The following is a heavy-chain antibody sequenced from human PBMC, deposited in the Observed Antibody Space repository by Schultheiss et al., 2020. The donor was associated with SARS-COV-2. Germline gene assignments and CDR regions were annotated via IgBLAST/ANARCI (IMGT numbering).Heavy chain of an antibody. J-gene: IGHJ6*02. V-gene: IGHV4-59*01. CDR1: GGSISDYY. CDR3: ARAGSVGCSSTSCSYGMDV. D-gene: IGHD2-2*01. CDR2: IYYSGST. Sequence: SQTLSLTCTVSGGSISDYYWSWIRQPPGKGLEWIGYIYYSGSTNYNPSLKSRVTISVDTSKNQFSLKLSSVTAADTAVYYCARAGSVGCSSTSCSYGMDVWGQGTTVTVSS.